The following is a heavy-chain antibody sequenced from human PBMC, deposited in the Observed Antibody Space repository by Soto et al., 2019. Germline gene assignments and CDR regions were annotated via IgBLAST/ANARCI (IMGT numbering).Heavy chain of an antibody. CDR1: GFTVSSDY. CDR2: IYSGGTT. CDR3: AKDVFDSSVPSLDY. D-gene: IGHD3-22*01. J-gene: IGHJ4*02. Sequence: GGSLRLSCAASGFTVSSDYMSWVRQAPGKGLEWVSVIYSGGTTYYADSVKGRFTISRDNSKNTLYLQMNSLRAEDTAVYYCAKDVFDSSVPSLDYWGKGTLVTVSS. V-gene: IGHV3-66*01.